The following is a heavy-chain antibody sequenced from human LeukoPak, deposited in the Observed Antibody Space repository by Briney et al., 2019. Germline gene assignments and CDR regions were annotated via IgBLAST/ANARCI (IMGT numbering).Heavy chain of an antibody. J-gene: IGHJ4*02. CDR1: SGFITAYY. Sequence: PSETLSLTCSVSSGFITAYYWSWIRQPPGKGLEWIGYVYYSGSTEYNPSLRSRVTISLEMSTHQFSLNLTSVTAADTAVYYCATNTGTVFDYWGQGALVTVSS. CDR2: VYYSGST. D-gene: IGHD7-27*01. CDR3: ATNTGTVFDY. V-gene: IGHV4-59*01.